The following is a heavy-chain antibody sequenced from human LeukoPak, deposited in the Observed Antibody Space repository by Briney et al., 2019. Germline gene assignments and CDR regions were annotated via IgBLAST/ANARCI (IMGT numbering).Heavy chain of an antibody. CDR3: ATLGGLYYESHGYPDFDH. Sequence: PSETLSLTCSVSGGSLSPYYWSWIRQPPGGGAGVAWRDQSEWKHELQPVPQESRDHFSGKIQEPFLPEVTSVTAADTAIYYCATLGGLYYESHGYPDFDHWGQGTLVTVSS. J-gene: IGHJ4*02. CDR2: QSEWKH. V-gene: IGHV4-34*01. CDR1: GGSLSPYY. D-gene: IGHD3-22*01.